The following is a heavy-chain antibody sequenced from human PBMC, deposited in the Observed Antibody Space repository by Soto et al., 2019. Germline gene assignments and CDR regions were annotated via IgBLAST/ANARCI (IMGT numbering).Heavy chain of an antibody. J-gene: IGHJ4*02. Sequence: EVQLVESGGGVVQAGRSLTLSCKTSGFPFGDYALNWVRQAQGRGPEWVGFIRATPAGGTAEYAASVKDRFTVSRDDSSSTAARQMASLGTEETAGYFCTRIGPDAAMRWYVGYWGQGTLVTVSS. D-gene: IGHD2-2*01. CDR1: GFPFGDYA. CDR3: TRIGPDAAMRWYVGY. CDR2: IRATPAGGTA. V-gene: IGHV3-49*04.